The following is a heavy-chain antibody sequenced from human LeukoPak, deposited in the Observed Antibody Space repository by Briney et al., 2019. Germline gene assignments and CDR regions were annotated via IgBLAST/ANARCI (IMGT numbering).Heavy chain of an antibody. CDR1: GGSISSYY. CDR2: IYHSGIT. Sequence: SETLSLTCTVSGGSISSYYWSWIRQPPGKGLEGIGYIYHSGITYYNPSLKSRLTISVGTSKNQFSLKLSSVTAADTAVYYCAIRSRILKFYLYGLDVWGQGTTVTVSS. V-gene: IGHV4-59*08. D-gene: IGHD2-15*01. CDR3: AIRSRILKFYLYGLDV. J-gene: IGHJ6*02.